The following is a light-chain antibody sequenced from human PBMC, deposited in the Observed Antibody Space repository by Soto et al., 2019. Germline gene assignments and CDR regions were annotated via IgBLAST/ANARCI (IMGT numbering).Light chain of an antibody. CDR1: QSVSSSY. Sequence: TVSLSPRERATLSCRASQSVSSSYLAWYQQKPGQAPRLLVYGASSRATGIPARFSGSGSGTEFTLTISSLQSEDFAVYYCQQYNNWPRTSAQASKVDI. V-gene: IGKV3D-15*01. CDR3: QQYNNWPRT. J-gene: IGKJ1*01. CDR2: GAS.